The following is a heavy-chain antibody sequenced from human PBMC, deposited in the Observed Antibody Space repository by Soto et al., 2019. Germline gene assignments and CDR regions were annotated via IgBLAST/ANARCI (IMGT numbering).Heavy chain of an antibody. Sequence: PGGSLRLSCGVSGFTVTSNGVSWVRQAPGKGLEWVALISYDGSNKYYADSVKGRFTISRDSSKNTLYLQMNSLRAADTAVYYCGRCTSTSCHLGSDYWGQGTLVTVSS. CDR1: GFTVTSNG. CDR3: GRCTSTSCHLGSDY. J-gene: IGHJ4*02. V-gene: IGHV3-30*03. CDR2: ISYDGSNK. D-gene: IGHD2-2*01.